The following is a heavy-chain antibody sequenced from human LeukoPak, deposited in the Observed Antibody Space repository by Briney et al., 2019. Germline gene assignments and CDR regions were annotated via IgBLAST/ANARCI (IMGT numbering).Heavy chain of an antibody. V-gene: IGHV3-30-3*01. D-gene: IGHD3-22*01. CDR3: ATRQRVTMIPIAGDAFDI. J-gene: IGHJ3*02. CDR1: GFTFSSYA. CDR2: ISYDGSNK. Sequence: GGSLRLSCAASGFTFSSYAMHWVRQAPGKGLEWVAVISYDGSNKYYADSVKGRFTISRDNSKNTLYLQMNSLRAEDTAVYYCATRQRVTMIPIAGDAFDIWGQGTMVTVSS.